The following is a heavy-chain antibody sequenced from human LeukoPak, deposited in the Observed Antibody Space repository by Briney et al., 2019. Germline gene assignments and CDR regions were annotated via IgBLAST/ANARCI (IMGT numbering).Heavy chain of an antibody. CDR2: IYYSGST. CDR3: ARGRDGYSYGRTETIYYYYYMDV. J-gene: IGHJ6*03. V-gene: IGHV4-31*03. Sequence: SETLSLTCTVSGGSISSGGYYWSWIRQHPGKGLEWIGYIYYSGSTYYNPSLKSRVTISVDTSKNQFSLKLSSVTAADTAVYYCARGRDGYSYGRTETIYYYYYMDVWGKGTTVTVSS. D-gene: IGHD5-18*01. CDR1: GGSISSGGYY.